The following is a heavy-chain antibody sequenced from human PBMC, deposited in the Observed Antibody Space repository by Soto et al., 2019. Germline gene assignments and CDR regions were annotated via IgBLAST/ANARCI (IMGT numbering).Heavy chain of an antibody. CDR1: GGSISSYY. D-gene: IGHD5-12*01. V-gene: IGHV4-59*01. CDR2: IYYSGST. Sequence: SETLSLTCTVSGGSISSYYWSWIRQPPGKGLEWIGYIYYSGSTNYNPSLKSRVTISVDTSKNQFSLKLSSVTAADTAVYYCARARGRRDGYNHWGQGTLVTVSS. CDR3: ARARGRRDGYNH. J-gene: IGHJ4*02.